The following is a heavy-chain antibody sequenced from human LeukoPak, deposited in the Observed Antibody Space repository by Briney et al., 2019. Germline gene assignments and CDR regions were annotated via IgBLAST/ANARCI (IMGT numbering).Heavy chain of an antibody. D-gene: IGHD3-10*01. V-gene: IGHV4-34*01. CDR1: GGSFSGYY. CDR3: ARRITMVRGVTSYFDY. Sequence: SETLSLTCAVYGGSFSGYYWSWIRQPPGKGLEWIGEINHSGSTNYNPSLKSRVTISVDTSKNQFSLKLSSVTAADTAVYYCARRITMVRGVTSYFDYWGQGTLVTVSS. J-gene: IGHJ4*02. CDR2: INHSGST.